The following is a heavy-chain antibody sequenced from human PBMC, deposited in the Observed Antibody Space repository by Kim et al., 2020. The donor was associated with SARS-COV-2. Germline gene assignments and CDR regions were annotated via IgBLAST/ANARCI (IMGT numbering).Heavy chain of an antibody. V-gene: IGHV4-59*01. D-gene: IGHD3-22*01. J-gene: IGHJ4*02. CDR2: IYYSGST. Sequence: SETLSLTCTVSGGSISSYYWSWIRQPPGKGLEWIGYIYYSGSTNYNPSLKSRVTISVDTSKNQFSLKLSSVTAADTAVYYCARVEANYYDSSGYYYYWGQGTLVTVSS. CDR3: ARVEANYYDSSGYYYY. CDR1: GGSISSYY.